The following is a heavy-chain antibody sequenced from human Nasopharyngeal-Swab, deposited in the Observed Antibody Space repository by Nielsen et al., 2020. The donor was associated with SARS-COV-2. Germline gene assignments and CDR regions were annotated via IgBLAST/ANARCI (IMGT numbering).Heavy chain of an antibody. D-gene: IGHD6-19*01. J-gene: IGHJ4*02. Sequence: GESLKISCAASGFSFSIYWMHWVRQPPGKGLVWVSGISSDESTTTYADSVKGRFTISRDNTKNTLYLQMNNLRAEDTAVYYCTRAPGSGWILNYWGQGTVVTVSS. CDR3: TRAPGSGWILNY. CDR2: ISSDESTT. V-gene: IGHV3-74*01. CDR1: GFSFSIYW.